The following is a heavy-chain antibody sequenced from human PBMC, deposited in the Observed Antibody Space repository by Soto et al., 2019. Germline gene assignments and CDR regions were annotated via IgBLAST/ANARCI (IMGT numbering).Heavy chain of an antibody. CDR2: ISYDGSNK. Sequence: PGGSLRLSCAASGFTFSSYGMHWVRQAPGKGLEWVAVISYDGSNKYYADPVKGRFTISRDNSKNTLYLQMNSLRAEDTAVYYCAKGSLGGSGSYYNGWGQGTLVTVS. V-gene: IGHV3-30*18. D-gene: IGHD3-10*01. J-gene: IGHJ4*02. CDR1: GFTFSSYG. CDR3: AKGSLGGSGSYYNG.